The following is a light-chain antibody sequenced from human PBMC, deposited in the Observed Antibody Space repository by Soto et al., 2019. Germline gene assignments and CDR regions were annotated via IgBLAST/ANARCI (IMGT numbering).Light chain of an antibody. CDR1: SSDVGGYNY. CDR3: SSYTSSSTQV. J-gene: IGLJ1*01. V-gene: IGLV2-14*01. Sequence: QSALTQPASVSRSPGQSITISCTGTSSDVGGYNYVSWYQQHPGKAPKLMIYEVSNRPSGVSNRFSGSKSGNTASLTISGLQAEDEADYYCSSYTSSSTQVFGTGTEVTV. CDR2: EVS.